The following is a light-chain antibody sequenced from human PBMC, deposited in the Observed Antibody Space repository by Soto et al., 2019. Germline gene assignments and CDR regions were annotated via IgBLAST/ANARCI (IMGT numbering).Light chain of an antibody. J-gene: IGLJ2*01. Sequence: QSVLTQPPSASGTPGQRVTISCSGSSSNIGSNTVSWYQQLPGTAPKLLIYTNNQRPSGVPDRFSGSKSGTSASLAIGGLQSADEADYYCAAWDESLNGVVFGGGTKQTVL. CDR2: TNN. CDR1: SSNIGSNT. V-gene: IGLV1-44*01. CDR3: AAWDESLNGVV.